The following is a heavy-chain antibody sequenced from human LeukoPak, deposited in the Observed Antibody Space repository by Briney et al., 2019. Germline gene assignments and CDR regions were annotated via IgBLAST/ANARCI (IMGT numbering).Heavy chain of an antibody. Sequence: SETLSLTCTVSGVSISTYFWSWIRQPPGKGLEWIGPIYYSGSTNYNPSLKSRVTISVDTSKNQLSLKLTSVIAADTAVYYCARDLGAGTTVGWFDPWGQGTLVTVSS. V-gene: IGHV4-59*01. CDR3: ARDLGAGTTVGWFDP. CDR2: IYYSGST. D-gene: IGHD1-1*01. CDR1: GVSISTYF. J-gene: IGHJ5*02.